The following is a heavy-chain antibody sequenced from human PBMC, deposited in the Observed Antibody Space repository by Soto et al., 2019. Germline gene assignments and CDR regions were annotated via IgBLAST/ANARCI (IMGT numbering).Heavy chain of an antibody. CDR1: GFTFSSYW. J-gene: IGHJ4*02. V-gene: IGHV3-74*01. D-gene: IGHD1-26*01. Sequence: EVQLVESGGGLVQPGGSLRLSCAASGFTFSSYWMHWVRQAPGKGLVWVSHINTIGSSTSYADSVKGRFTISRDNAKNTLYLQRNSLRAEDTAMYYCARVASGSYYTGDYFDYWGQGTLVTVSS. CDR2: INTIGSST. CDR3: ARVASGSYYTGDYFDY.